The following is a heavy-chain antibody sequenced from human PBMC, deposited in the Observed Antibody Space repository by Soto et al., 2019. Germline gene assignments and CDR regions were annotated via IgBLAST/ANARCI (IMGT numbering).Heavy chain of an antibody. D-gene: IGHD3-22*01. J-gene: IGHJ3*02. CDR1: GGSLSSSSYY. Sequence: QLQLQESGPGLVKPSETLSLTSTVPGGSLSSSSYYWGWIRQPPGKGLEWIGSIYYSGSTYYNPSLKSRVTISVDTSKNQFSLKLSSVTAADTAVYYCARPAGWSLYDSSGYYAFDIWGQGTMVTVSS. CDR2: IYYSGST. CDR3: ARPAGWSLYDSSGYYAFDI. V-gene: IGHV4-39*01.